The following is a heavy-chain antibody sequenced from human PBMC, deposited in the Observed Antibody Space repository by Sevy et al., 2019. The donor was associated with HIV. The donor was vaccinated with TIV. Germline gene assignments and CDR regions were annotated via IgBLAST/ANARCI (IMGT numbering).Heavy chain of an antibody. CDR3: ARGAYYDILTGSYRGYYFDY. CDR1: GFTFSSYE. V-gene: IGHV3-48*03. J-gene: IGHJ4*02. CDR2: ISSSGSTI. D-gene: IGHD3-9*01. Sequence: GGSLILSCAASGFTFSSYEMNWVRQAPGKGLEWVSYISSSGSTIYYADSVKGRFTISRDNAKNSLYLQMNSLRAEDTAVYYCARGAYYDILTGSYRGYYFDYWGQGTLVTVSS.